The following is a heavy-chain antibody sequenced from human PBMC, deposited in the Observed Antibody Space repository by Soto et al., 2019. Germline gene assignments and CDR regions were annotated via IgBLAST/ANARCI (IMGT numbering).Heavy chain of an antibody. D-gene: IGHD3-3*01. CDR3: ARDDDSDFWGGYYGY. CDR2: INAGNGNT. Sequence: QVQLVQSGAEVKKPGASVKVSCKASGYTFTSYAMHWVRQAPGQRLEWMGWINAGNGNTKYSQKFQGRVTITRETSASTAYMELSSLRSEDTAVYYCARDDDSDFWGGYYGYWGQGTLVTVSS. CDR1: GYTFTSYA. J-gene: IGHJ4*02. V-gene: IGHV1-3*01.